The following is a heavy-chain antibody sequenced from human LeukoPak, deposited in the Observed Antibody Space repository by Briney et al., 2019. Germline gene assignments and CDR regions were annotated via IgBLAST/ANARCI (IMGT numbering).Heavy chain of an antibody. CDR1: GYTFTGYY. CDR3: ARDQNYGSGGYYFDY. CDR2: INPNSGGT. D-gene: IGHD3-10*01. J-gene: IGHJ4*02. V-gene: IGHV1-2*02. Sequence: ASVKVSCKASGYTFTGYYMHWVRQAPGQGLEWMGWINPNSGGTNYAQKFQGRVTMTRDTSISTAYMELSRLRSDDTAVYYCARDQNYGSGGYYFDYWGQGTLVTVSS.